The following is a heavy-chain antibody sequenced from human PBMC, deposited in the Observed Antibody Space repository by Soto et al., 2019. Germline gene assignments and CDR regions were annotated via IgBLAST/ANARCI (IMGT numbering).Heavy chain of an antibody. D-gene: IGHD2-2*01. CDR2: INHSGST. V-gene: IGHV4-34*01. CDR3: ARGLVVVPAALGWFDP. CDR1: GGSFSGYY. Sequence: QVQLQQWGAGLLKPSETLSLTCAVYGGSFSGYYWSWIRQPPGKGLEWIGEINHSGSTNYNPSLKSRVTISVDTSKNQFSLKLSSVTAADTAVYYCARGLVVVPAALGWFDPWGQGTLVTVSS. J-gene: IGHJ5*02.